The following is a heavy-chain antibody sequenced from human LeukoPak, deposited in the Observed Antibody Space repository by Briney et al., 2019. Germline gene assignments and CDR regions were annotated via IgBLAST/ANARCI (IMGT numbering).Heavy chain of an antibody. CDR1: GGSISSSNW. CDR3: ARDYGDYVHIFDY. Sequence: PSGTLSLTCAVSGGSISSSNWWSWVRQPPGKGLEWIGEIYHSGSTNYNPSLKSRVTISVDRSKNQFSLKLSSVTAADTAVYYCARDYGDYVHIFDYWGQGTLVTVSS. J-gene: IGHJ4*02. D-gene: IGHD4-17*01. V-gene: IGHV4-4*02. CDR2: IYHSGST.